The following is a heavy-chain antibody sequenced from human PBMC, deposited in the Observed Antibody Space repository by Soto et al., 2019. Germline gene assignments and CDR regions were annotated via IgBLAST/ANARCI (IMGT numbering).Heavy chain of an antibody. CDR1: GFTFSDFT. Sequence: EVEHVESGGGLVKPGGSLRLSCAASGFTFSDFTMNWVRQAPGKGLQWVSSISSGGSFISYADSVRGRFTISRDNAKNSLYLQVDSLRAEDTAVFFCARGSRRTFDYWGQGTLVTVSS. J-gene: IGHJ4*02. CDR2: ISSGGSFI. D-gene: IGHD6-13*01. CDR3: ARGSRRTFDY. V-gene: IGHV3-21*01.